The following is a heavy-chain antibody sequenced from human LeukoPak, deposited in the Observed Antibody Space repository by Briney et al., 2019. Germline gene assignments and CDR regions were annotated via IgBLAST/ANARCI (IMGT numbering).Heavy chain of an antibody. D-gene: IGHD2-15*01. V-gene: IGHV3-21*01. CDR3: ARDCSGGSCYDY. J-gene: IGHJ4*02. CDR1: GFTFSSYS. CDR2: ISSSSSYI. Sequence: KPGGSLRLSCAASGFTFSSYSMNWVRQAPGKGLEWVSSISSSSSYIYYADSVKGRFTISRDNAKNSLYLQMNSLRAEDTAVYYCARDCSGGSCYDYWGQGTLVTVSS.